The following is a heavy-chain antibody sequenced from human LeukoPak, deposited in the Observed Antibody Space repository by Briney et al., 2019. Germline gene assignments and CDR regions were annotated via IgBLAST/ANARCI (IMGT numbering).Heavy chain of an antibody. D-gene: IGHD3-16*01. V-gene: IGHV4-59*01. J-gene: IGHJ4*02. Sequence: SETLSLTCIVSGGSISIYYWNWIRQPPGKGLEWIGYIYNSGSTDYNPSLKRRVTISAATSKNQFSLKLTSVTAADTAVYYCARDRELGYWGQGILVTVSS. CDR3: ARDRELGY. CDR2: IYNSGST. CDR1: GGSISIYY.